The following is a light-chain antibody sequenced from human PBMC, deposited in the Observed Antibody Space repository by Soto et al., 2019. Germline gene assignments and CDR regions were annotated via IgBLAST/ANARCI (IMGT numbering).Light chain of an antibody. CDR2: WAS. CDR3: QQYYSSPPT. J-gene: IGKJ3*01. CDR1: QNVLYSSNNKNY. V-gene: IGKV4-1*01. Sequence: DIVMTQSPDSLAVSLGERATINCKSSQNVLYSSNNKNYLAWFQQKPGQPPKPLIYWASTRESGVPDRFSGSGSGTDFTLTISSLQAEDVAVYYCQQYYSSPPTFGPGTKVDIK.